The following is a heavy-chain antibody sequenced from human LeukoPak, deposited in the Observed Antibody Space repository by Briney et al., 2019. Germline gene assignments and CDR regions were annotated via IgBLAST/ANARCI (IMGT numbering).Heavy chain of an antibody. D-gene: IGHD5-18*01. CDR3: AKEGPIGYSYGYQGGFDY. J-gene: IGHJ4*02. CDR2: ISGEGGGT. CDR1: GFTLDDYA. Sequence: GGSLRLSWAASGFTLDDYAMHWVRHAPGKGVEWVSLISGEGGGTYYADSVKGRFTISRDNSKNSLYLQMNSLRTEDTALYYCAKEGPIGYSYGYQGGFDYWGQGTLVTVSS. V-gene: IGHV3-43*02.